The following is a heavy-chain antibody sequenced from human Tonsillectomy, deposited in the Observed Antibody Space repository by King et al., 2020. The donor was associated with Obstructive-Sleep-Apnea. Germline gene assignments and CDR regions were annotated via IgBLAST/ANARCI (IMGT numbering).Heavy chain of an antibody. CDR3: ARDSGP. CDR2: ICYRGST. J-gene: IGHJ4*02. V-gene: IGHV4-39*07. CDR1: GGSVSNSDYY. Sequence: LQLQESGPGLVKPSETLSLTFTVSGGSVSNSDYYWGGSRQPPGKGLEWMGDICYRGSTYDKPALKSRVTISIDTAKNQFSLKLSSVTAADTAVYYCARDSGPWGQGTLVTVSS. D-gene: IGHD3-10*01.